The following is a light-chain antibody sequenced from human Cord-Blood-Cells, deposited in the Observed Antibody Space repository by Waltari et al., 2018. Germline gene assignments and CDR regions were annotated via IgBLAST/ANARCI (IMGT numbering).Light chain of an antibody. CDR3: QQYNSYSYS. V-gene: IGKV1-5*03. J-gene: IGKJ2*03. CDR1: QSISSW. CDR2: QAS. Sequence: DIQMTQSPSTLSASVGARVPITCRASQSISSWLAWYQQKPGKAPKLLIYQASSWENGVPSRFSGSGSGTEFTLTISSLQPDDFATYYCQQYNSYSYSFGQGTKLEIK.